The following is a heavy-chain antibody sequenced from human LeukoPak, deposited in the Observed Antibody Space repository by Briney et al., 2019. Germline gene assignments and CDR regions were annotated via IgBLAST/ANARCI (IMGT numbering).Heavy chain of an antibody. Sequence: ASVKVSCKASGYTFNNYDVNWVRQASGQGLEWMGWVNPKSGNTGYAQSFQGRVTMTRNTSISTAYMELSSLGSEDTAVYYRARKADTYYDILTGYGRGDAFDIWGQGTMVTVSS. D-gene: IGHD3-9*01. J-gene: IGHJ3*02. V-gene: IGHV1-8*01. CDR1: GYTFNNYD. CDR3: ARKADTYYDILTGYGRGDAFDI. CDR2: VNPKSGNT.